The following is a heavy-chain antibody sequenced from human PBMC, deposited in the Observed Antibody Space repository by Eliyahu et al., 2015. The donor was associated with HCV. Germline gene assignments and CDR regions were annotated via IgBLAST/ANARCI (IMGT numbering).Heavy chain of an antibody. CDR3: AKADGIAVQRDAFDI. CDR1: GFXFXXYA. V-gene: IGHV3-23*01. Sequence: EVQLLESGGGLVQPGGSLRLSCAASGFXFXXYAMGWVRQAPGKGLEWVSAISGSGGSTYYADSVKGRFTISRDNSKNTLYLQMNSLRAEDTAVYYCAKADGIAVQRDAFDIWGQGTMVTVSS. D-gene: IGHD6-19*01. J-gene: IGHJ3*02. CDR2: ISGSGGST.